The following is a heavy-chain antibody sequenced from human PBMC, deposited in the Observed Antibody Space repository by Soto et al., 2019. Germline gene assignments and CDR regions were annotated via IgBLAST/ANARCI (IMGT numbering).Heavy chain of an antibody. CDR1: GFTFSSYA. J-gene: IGHJ4*02. D-gene: IGHD3-16*01. V-gene: IGHV3-64*01. CDR2: ISSNGGST. Sequence: EVQLVESGGGLVQPGGSLRLSCAASGFTFSSYAMHWVRQAPGKGLEYVSAISSNGGSTYYANSVKGRFTISRDNSKNTLYLQMGSLRAEDMAVYYCAREGGGYYFDYWGQGTLVIVSS. CDR3: AREGGGYYFDY.